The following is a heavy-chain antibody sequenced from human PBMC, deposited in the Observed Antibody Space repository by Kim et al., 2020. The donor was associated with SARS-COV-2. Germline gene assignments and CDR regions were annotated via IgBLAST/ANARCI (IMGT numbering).Heavy chain of an antibody. CDR2: GSE. D-gene: IGHD6-13*01. CDR3: AKGVAAAGYY. Sequence: GSENYGASVESRFTITRDKAKNTQYLQMNSMRAEDTAVYYCAKGVAAAGYYWGQGTLVTVSS. V-gene: IGHV3-23*01. J-gene: IGHJ4*02.